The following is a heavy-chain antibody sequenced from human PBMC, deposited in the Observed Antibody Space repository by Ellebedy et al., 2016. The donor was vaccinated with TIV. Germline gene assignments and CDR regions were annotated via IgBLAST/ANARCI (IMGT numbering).Heavy chain of an antibody. CDR1: GFTFNDYA. J-gene: IGHJ4*02. Sequence: GESLKISCAVSGFTFNDYAMSWVRQAQGKGLEWVSTISRYGGSTYNADSVKGRFTISRDNDNDTLYLQMNSLTAEDTAIYYCAKDNSSNPFTQTRGYYGDVFDSWGPGTLVTVSS. CDR3: AKDNSSNPFTQTRGYYGDVFDS. V-gene: IGHV3-23*01. D-gene: IGHD1-26*01. CDR2: ISRYGGST.